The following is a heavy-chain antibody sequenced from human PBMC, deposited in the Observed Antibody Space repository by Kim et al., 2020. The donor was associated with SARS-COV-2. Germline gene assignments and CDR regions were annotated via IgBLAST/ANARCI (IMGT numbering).Heavy chain of an antibody. CDR2: IYYSGST. J-gene: IGHJ4*02. V-gene: IGHV4-59*13. CDR1: GGSISSYY. D-gene: IGHD6-19*01. CDR3: ARDGSGWYYFDY. Sequence: SETLSLTCTVSGGSISSYYWSWIRQPPGKGLEWIGYIYYSGSTNYNPSLKSRVTISVDTSKNQFSLKLSSVPAADTAVYYCARDGSGWYYFDYWGQGTLVTVSS.